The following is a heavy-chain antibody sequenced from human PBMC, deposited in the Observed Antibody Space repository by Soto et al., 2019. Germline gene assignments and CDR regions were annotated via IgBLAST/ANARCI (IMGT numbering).Heavy chain of an antibody. D-gene: IGHD3-16*01. CDR2: IIPIFGTA. CDR1: GGTFSSYA. CDR3: ASMGRRWLTLGLNLDY. Sequence: QVQLVQSGAEVKKPGSSVKVSCKASGGTFSSYAISWVRQAPGQGLEWMGGIIPIFGTANYAQKFQGRVTITAQESTSTAYMELSSLKSEDTAVYYCASMGRRWLTLGLNLDYWGQGTLVTVSS. J-gene: IGHJ4*02. V-gene: IGHV1-69*12.